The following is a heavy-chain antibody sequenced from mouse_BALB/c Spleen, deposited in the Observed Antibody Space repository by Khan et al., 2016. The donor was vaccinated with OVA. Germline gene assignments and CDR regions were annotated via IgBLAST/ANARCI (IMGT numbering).Heavy chain of an antibody. D-gene: IGHD1-1*01. CDR3: ARSYFSGYYVDQ. V-gene: IGHV5-17*02. J-gene: IGHJ2*01. Sequence: EVQLQESGGGLVQPGGSRKLSCVASGFTFSSFGMHWVRQAPEKGLEWVAYISGDSSTIYYTDTVKGRFTISRDNTKNTLFLQMTRLRSEDMSIYYCARSYFSGYYVDQWGQGTTLTVSS. CDR2: ISGDSSTI. CDR1: GFTFSSFG.